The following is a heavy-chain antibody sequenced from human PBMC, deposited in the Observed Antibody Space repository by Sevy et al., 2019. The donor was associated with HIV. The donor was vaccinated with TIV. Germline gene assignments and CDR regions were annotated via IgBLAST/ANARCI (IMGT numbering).Heavy chain of an antibody. CDR1: GFTFSGSS. V-gene: IGHV3-73*01. J-gene: IGHJ4*02. D-gene: IGHD6-19*01. CDR3: AKAGVRVGGTFDLFYFDY. Sequence: GGSLRLSCAASGFTFSGSSMHWVRQASGKGLEWVGHIRSKANNYATAYAASVKGRFFISRDDSKNTAYLQMNSLTAEDTAVYYCAKAGVRVGGTFDLFYFDYWGQGTLVTVSS. CDR2: IRSKANNYAT.